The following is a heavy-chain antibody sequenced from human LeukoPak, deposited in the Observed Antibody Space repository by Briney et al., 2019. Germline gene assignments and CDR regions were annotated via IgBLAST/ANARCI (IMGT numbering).Heavy chain of an antibody. J-gene: IGHJ4*02. CDR3: ARPSSRVGYNPDFDY. Sequence: GESLKISCKGSGYSFTDYWIAWVRQMPGKGLEWMGVIYPRDSDTRYSPSFQGQVTISADKSITTAYLQWSNLKASDTAMYYCARPSSRVGYNPDFDYWGQGTLVTVST. V-gene: IGHV5-51*01. CDR1: GYSFTDYW. CDR2: IYPRDSDT. D-gene: IGHD5-24*01.